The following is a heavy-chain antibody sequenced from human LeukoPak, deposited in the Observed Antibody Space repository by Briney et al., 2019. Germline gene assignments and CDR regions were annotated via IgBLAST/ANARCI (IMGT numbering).Heavy chain of an antibody. CDR3: ATSSRGPAAFHFDY. Sequence: GGSLRLSCAASGFTFSSYAMSWVRQAPGEGLEWGSAISGSGGSTYYADSVRGRFTISRDNSKNTLYLQMNSLRADDMAVYYCATSSRGPAAFHFDYWGQGTLVTVSS. J-gene: IGHJ4*02. V-gene: IGHV3-23*01. D-gene: IGHD1-14*01. CDR1: GFTFSSYA. CDR2: ISGSGGST.